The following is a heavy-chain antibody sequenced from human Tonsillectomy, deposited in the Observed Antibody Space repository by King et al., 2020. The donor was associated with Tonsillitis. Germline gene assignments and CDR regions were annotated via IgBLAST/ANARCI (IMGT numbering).Heavy chain of an antibody. CDR2: IYWDDDK. J-gene: IGHJ6*03. D-gene: IGHD2-2*01. CDR1: GFSLNNSGVS. Sequence: TLKESGPTLVKPTQTLTLTSTFSGFSLNNSGVSVGWIRQPPGKALEWLALIYWDDDKRYSPSLKRRVTIIKDTPKNQLVLTMTNMDPVDTATYYCVNHCSSPSCSHPVTNYYYYYYMDVWGNGTTVTVSS. CDR3: VNHCSSPSCSHPVTNYYYYYYMDV. V-gene: IGHV2-5*02.